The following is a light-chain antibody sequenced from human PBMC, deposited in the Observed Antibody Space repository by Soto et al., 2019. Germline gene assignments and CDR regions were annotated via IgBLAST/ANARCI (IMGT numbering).Light chain of an antibody. J-gene: IGKJ1*01. V-gene: IGKV3-20*01. CDR1: QSVSRSY. CDR3: QQYGSSPGT. CDR2: GAS. Sequence: EIVLTQSPGTLSLSPGERATLSCRASQSVSRSYLAWYQQKPGQAPRHLIYGASSSATGIPDRFSGSGSGTYFTVTIGRLEPEDVAVYYCQQYGSSPGTFGQGTKVDIK.